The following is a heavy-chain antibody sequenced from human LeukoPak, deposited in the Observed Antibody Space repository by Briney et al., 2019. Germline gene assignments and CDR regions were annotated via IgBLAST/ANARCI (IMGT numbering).Heavy chain of an antibody. J-gene: IGHJ3*02. CDR1: GGSFSGYY. CDR3: AKSNGYGLIDI. Sequence: SETLSLTCAVYGGSFSGYYWSWIRQPPGKALEWIGNIFYSGSTYYSPSLKSRVTISLDTSRNQFSLKLNSVTAADTAVYYCAKSNGYGLIDIWGQGTMVTVSS. V-gene: IGHV4-34*12. D-gene: IGHD3-22*01. CDR2: IFYSGST.